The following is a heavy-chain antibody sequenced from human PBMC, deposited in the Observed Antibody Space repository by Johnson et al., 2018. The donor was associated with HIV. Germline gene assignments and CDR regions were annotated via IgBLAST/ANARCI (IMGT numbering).Heavy chain of an antibody. D-gene: IGHD6-19*01. V-gene: IGHV3-30*03. CDR2: ISYDGRNK. CDR3: VRDQGSGWPTNAFDI. J-gene: IGHJ3*02. Sequence: QVQLVESGGGVVQPGRSLRLSCAASGFTFSSYGMHWVRQAPGKGLEWVAVISYDGRNKYYADSVKGRFIIFRDNSKNLTNLQMNGLSDEDPADYDCVRDQGSGWPTNAFDIWGRGTRVTVSS. CDR1: GFTFSSYG.